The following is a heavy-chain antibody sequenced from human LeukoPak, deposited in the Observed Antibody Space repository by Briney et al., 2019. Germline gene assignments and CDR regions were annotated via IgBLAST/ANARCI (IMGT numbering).Heavy chain of an antibody. V-gene: IGHV4-39*01. J-gene: IGHJ4*02. CDR2: IYYSGNT. D-gene: IGHD3-10*01. CDR1: GGSLSSSSYY. Sequence: SETLSLTCTVSGGSLSSSSYYWGWIRQPPGKGLEWIGRIYYSGNTYYNPSLRSRVTISVDTSKNQFSLKLSSVTAADTAVYYCARRITMVRGVIINYFDYWGQGTLVTVSS. CDR3: ARRITMVRGVIINYFDY.